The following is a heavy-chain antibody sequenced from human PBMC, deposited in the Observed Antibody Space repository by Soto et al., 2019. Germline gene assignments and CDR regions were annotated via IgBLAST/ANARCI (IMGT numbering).Heavy chain of an antibody. J-gene: IGHJ6*02. D-gene: IGHD1-1*01. CDR1: VFPVRSYG. V-gene: IGHV3-33*01. Sequence: PGGSLRLSCTASVFPVRSYGMHWVRQAPGKGLEWVAVIWYDGSNKYYANSVKGRFTISRDNSKNTFYLQMNSLRAEDTALYYCAGNSHDYYYYYGMDVWGQGTTVTV. CDR2: IWYDGSNK. CDR3: AGNSHDYYYYYGMDV.